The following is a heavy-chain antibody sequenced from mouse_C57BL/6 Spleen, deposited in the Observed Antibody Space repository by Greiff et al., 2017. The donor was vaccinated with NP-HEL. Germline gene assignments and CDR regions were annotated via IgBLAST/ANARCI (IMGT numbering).Heavy chain of an antibody. V-gene: IGHV1-72*01. CDR1: GYTFTSYW. CDR2: IDPNSGGT. CDR3: ARKPYGSSYDWYFDV. D-gene: IGHD1-1*01. J-gene: IGHJ1*03. Sequence: VQLQQPGAELVKPGASVKLSCKASGYTFTSYWMHWVKQRPGRGLEWIGRIDPNSGGTKYNEKFKSKATLTVDKPSSTAYMQLSSLTSEDSAVYYCARKPYGSSYDWYFDVWGTGTTVTVSS.